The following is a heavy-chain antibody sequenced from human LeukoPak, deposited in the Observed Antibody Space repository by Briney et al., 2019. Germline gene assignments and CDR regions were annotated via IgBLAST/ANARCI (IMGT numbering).Heavy chain of an antibody. CDR3: ARDNMGFDY. CDR1: GFTFSSYA. Sequence: PGGSLRLSCAASGFTFSSYAMSWVRQAPGKGLEWVSAISGSGGSTYYADSVQGRFTFSRDNAKNSLYLQMNSLRAEDTAVYYCARDNMGFDYWGQGTLVTVSS. V-gene: IGHV3-23*01. CDR2: ISGSGGST. J-gene: IGHJ4*02. D-gene: IGHD2/OR15-2a*01.